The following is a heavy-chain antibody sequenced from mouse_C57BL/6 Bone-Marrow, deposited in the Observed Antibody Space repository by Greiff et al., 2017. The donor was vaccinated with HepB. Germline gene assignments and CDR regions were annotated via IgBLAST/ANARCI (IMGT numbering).Heavy chain of an antibody. J-gene: IGHJ1*03. Sequence: ESGPGLVKPSQSLSLTCSVTGYSITSGYYWNWIRQFPGNKLEWMGYISYDGSNNYNPSLKNRISITRDTSKNQFFLKLNSVTTEDTATYYCARGNYYGRRANFDVWGTGTTVTVSS. CDR3: ARGNYYGRRANFDV. CDR1: GYSITSGYY. V-gene: IGHV3-6*01. D-gene: IGHD1-1*01. CDR2: ISYDGSN.